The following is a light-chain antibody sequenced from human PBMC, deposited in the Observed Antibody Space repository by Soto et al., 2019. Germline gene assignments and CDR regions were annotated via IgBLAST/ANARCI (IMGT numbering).Light chain of an antibody. V-gene: IGLV2-14*03. CDR1: SSDVGGYNY. CDR2: DVS. CDR3: SSYTSSSLHV. J-gene: IGLJ1*01. Sequence: QSALTQPASVSGSPGQSITISCTGTSSDVGGYNYVSWYQQHPGKAPKLMIYDVSNRPSGVSNRFSGSKSGNTASLTISGLQAEDEADYYCSSYTSSSLHVFGTGTKVHRP.